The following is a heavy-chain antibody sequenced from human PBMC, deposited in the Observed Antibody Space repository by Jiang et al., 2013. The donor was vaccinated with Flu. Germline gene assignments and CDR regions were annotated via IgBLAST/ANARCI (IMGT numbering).Heavy chain of an antibody. CDR3: AHRPYYDSSGSYYDY. CDR2: IYWDDDK. V-gene: IGHV2-5*02. Sequence: GKALEWLALIYWDDDKRYSPSLKSRLTITKDTSKNQVVLTMTNMDPVDTATYYCAHRPYYDSSGSYYDYWGQGTLVTVSS. J-gene: IGHJ4*02. D-gene: IGHD3-22*01.